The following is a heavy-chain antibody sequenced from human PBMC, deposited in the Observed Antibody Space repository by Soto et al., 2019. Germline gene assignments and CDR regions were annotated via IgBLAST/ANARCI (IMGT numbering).Heavy chain of an antibody. J-gene: IGHJ4*02. D-gene: IGHD6-6*01. CDR1: GYSFTIYC. CDR3: ARHRYSSSAALDY. Sequence: GESLKISCNGSGYSFTIYCIGWVRQMPGKGLEWMGIIYPGDSDTRYSPSFQGQVTISADKSISTAYLQWSSLKASDTAMYYCARHRYSSSAALDYWGQGTLVTVSS. CDR2: IYPGDSDT. V-gene: IGHV5-51*01.